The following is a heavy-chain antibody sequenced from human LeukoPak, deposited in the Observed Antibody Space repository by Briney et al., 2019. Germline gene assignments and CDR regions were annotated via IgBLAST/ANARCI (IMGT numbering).Heavy chain of an antibody. Sequence: ASVKVSCKASGYTFTSYGISWVRQAPGQGLEWMGWISAYNGNTNYAQKLQGRVTMTTDTSTSTAYMELRSLRSDDTAVYYCARSNGIAAAGTETLLYYWGQGTLVSVSS. J-gene: IGHJ4*02. CDR2: ISAYNGNT. V-gene: IGHV1-18*01. D-gene: IGHD6-13*01. CDR3: ARSNGIAAAGTETLLYY. CDR1: GYTFTSYG.